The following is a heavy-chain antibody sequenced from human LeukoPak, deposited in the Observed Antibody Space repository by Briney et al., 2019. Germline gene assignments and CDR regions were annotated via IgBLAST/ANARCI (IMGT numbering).Heavy chain of an antibody. Sequence: RPGGSLRLSCAASGFTFDDYTMHWVRQAPGKGVEWVSLIRWDGDSTYYADSVKGRFTISRDNIKNSLSLQMNSLRTEDTALYYCTKAHYYDTTSFDSAFWGTRPLDYWGQGTLVTVSS. CDR3: TKAHYYDTTSFDSAFWGTRPLDY. CDR2: IRWDGDST. D-gene: IGHD3-22*01. CDR1: GFTFDDYT. J-gene: IGHJ4*02. V-gene: IGHV3-43*01.